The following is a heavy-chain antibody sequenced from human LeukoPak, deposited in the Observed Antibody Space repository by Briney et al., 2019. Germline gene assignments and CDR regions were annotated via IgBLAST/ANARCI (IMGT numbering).Heavy chain of an antibody. CDR3: ARDLYGDYYDY. CDR1: GFTFSSYE. J-gene: IGHJ4*02. D-gene: IGHD4-17*01. Sequence: SGGSLRLSCAASGFTFSSYEMNWVRQAPGKGLEWVSYISSSGSTIYYADSVKGRFTISRDNAKNSLYLQMNSLRAEDTAVYYCARDLYGDYYDYWGQGTLVTVSS. CDR2: ISSSGSTI. V-gene: IGHV3-48*03.